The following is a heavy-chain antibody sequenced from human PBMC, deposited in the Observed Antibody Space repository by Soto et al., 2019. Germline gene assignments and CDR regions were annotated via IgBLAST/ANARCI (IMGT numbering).Heavy chain of an antibody. Sequence: SETLSLTCAVSGYSISSSNWWGWIRQPPGKGLEWIGYIYYSGSTYYNPSLKSRVTMSVDTSKNQFSLKLSSVTAVDTAVYYCARTGELYYYDSTLLWFDIWGQGTMVTVSS. CDR2: IYYSGST. J-gene: IGHJ3*02. CDR3: ARTGELYYYDSTLLWFDI. CDR1: GYSISSSNW. V-gene: IGHV4-28*01. D-gene: IGHD3-22*01.